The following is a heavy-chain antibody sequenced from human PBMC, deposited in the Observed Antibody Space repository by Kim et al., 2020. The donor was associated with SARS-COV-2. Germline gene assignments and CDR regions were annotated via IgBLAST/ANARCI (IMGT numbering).Heavy chain of an antibody. CDR3: ARAEVDSSGYYYLDY. D-gene: IGHD3-22*01. CDR1: GGSISSSNW. Sequence: SETLSLTCAVSGGSISSSNWWSWVRQPPGKGLEWIGEIYHSGSTNYNPSLKSRVTISVDKSKNQFSLKLSSVTAADTAVYYCARAEVDSSGYYYLDYWGQGTLVTVSS. J-gene: IGHJ4*02. CDR2: IYHSGST. V-gene: IGHV4-4*02.